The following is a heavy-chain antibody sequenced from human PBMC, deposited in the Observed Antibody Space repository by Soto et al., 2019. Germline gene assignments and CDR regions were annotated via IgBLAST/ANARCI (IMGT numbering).Heavy chain of an antibody. D-gene: IGHD2-15*01. J-gene: IGHJ4*02. CDR2: IWYDGSNE. CDR1: GFTFRNFG. Sequence: GGSLRLSCAASGFTFRNFGMHWVRQAPGKGLEWVAVIWYDGSNEYYIDSVKGRFTSSRDDSKNMLYLQMNSLRTEDTAVYFCAKASEPDIAGSPGFDYWGQGALVTVSS. CDR3: AKASEPDIAGSPGFDY. V-gene: IGHV3-33*06.